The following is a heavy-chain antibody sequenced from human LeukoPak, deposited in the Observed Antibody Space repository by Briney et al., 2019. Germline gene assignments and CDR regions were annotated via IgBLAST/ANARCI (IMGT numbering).Heavy chain of an antibody. Sequence: GGSLRLSCTASGFTFGDNAMTWVRQAPGRGLEWVGFIRSKTYGETTEYAASVKGRFTIPRDDSKSIAYLKMNSLKSEDTAVYYCTRGIAKTGMNCWGQGTLVTVSA. V-gene: IGHV3-49*04. CDR1: GFTFGDNA. D-gene: IGHD6-19*01. J-gene: IGHJ4*02. CDR3: TRGIAKTGMNC. CDR2: IRSKTYGETT.